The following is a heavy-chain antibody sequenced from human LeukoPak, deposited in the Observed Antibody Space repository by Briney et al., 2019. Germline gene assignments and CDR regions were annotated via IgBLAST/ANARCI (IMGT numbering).Heavy chain of an antibody. Sequence: SETLSLTCSVSGYSISSGYYWGWIRQPPGKGLEWIANIYHSGSTYYNPSLKSRVTISVDTSKNQFSLELSSVTAADTAVYYCARGGSYLPRDYWGQGTLITVSS. J-gene: IGHJ4*02. CDR3: ARGGSYLPRDY. V-gene: IGHV4-38-2*02. CDR2: IYHSGST. CDR1: GYSISSGYY. D-gene: IGHD1-26*01.